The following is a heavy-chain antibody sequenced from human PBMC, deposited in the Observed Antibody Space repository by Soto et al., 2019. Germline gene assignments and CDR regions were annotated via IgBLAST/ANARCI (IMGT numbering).Heavy chain of an antibody. J-gene: IGHJ1*01. CDR2: IRGKSRNYAT. D-gene: IGHD1-1*01. V-gene: IGHV3-73*01. CDR3: XXDXXXALDI. Sequence: EVQLVESGGGLVQPGGSLQLSCAASDFTFGDSAVHWIRQASGNGLEWVGRIRGKSRNYATGYAASVKGRFTISRDDSRNTAYLQMNSLXTEDTAVYYXXXDXXXALDIRGQGTLVTVSS. CDR1: DFTFGDSA.